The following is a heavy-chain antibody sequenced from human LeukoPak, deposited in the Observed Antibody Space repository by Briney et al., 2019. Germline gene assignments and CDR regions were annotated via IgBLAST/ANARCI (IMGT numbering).Heavy chain of an antibody. D-gene: IGHD3-22*01. V-gene: IGHV4-34*01. J-gene: IGHJ4*02. CDR3: ARGDSRGYYYVF. Sequence: SETLSLTCAVYGGSFSGYYWSWIRQPPGKGLEWIGEINHSGSTNYNPSLKSRVTISVDTSKNQFSLKLSSVTAADTAVYYCARGDSRGYYYVFWGQGTLVTVSS. CDR1: GGSFSGYY. CDR2: INHSGST.